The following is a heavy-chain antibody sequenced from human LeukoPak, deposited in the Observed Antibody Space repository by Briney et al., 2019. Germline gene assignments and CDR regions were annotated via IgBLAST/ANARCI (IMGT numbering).Heavy chain of an antibody. V-gene: IGHV4-59*08. J-gene: IGHJ4*02. CDR1: GGSISPYY. D-gene: IGHD2-15*01. CDR2: IYYTGGT. Sequence: SETLSLTCTVSGGSISPYYWSWIRQPPGKGLEYIGYIYYTGGTNYNPSLKSRVTVSVDTSKNQFSLKLSSVTATDTAVYYCARLGFCRGDNCLDDYWGQETLVTVSS. CDR3: ARLGFCRGDNCLDDY.